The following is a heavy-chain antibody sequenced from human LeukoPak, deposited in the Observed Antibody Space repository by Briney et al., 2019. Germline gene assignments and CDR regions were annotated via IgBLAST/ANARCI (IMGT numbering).Heavy chain of an antibody. J-gene: IGHJ5*02. CDR2: IYYSGST. CDR3: ARVLVRGIQSNSSGWDET. CDR1: GGSISSSSYY. V-gene: IGHV4-39*07. D-gene: IGHD6-19*01. Sequence: SETLSLTCTVSGGSISSSSYYWGWIRQPPGKGLEWIGSIYYSGSTYYNPSLKSRVTISVDTSKNQFSLKLSSVTAADTAVYYCARVLVRGIQSNSSGWDETWGQGTLVTVSS.